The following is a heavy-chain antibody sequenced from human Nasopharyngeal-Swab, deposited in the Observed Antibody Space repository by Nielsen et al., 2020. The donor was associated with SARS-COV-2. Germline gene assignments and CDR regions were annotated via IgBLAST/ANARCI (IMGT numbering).Heavy chain of an antibody. CDR1: GCSISSGSYS. J-gene: IGHJ4*02. D-gene: IGHD5-18*01. CDR2: IYTSGST. V-gene: IGHV4-61*02. CDR3: ASTAMGIGIGSEYYFDY. Sequence: TLSLTCTVSGCSISSGSYSWCWIRQPAGKGLEWIVRIYTSGSTNYNPSLKSRVTISVDTSKNQFSLKLSSVTAADTAVYYCASTAMGIGIGSEYYFDYWGQGTLVTVSS.